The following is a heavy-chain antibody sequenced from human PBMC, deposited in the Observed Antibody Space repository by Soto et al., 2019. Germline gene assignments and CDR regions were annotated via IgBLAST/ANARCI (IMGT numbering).Heavy chain of an antibody. CDR3: ARDGDGCIHP. D-gene: IGHD2-21*01. CDR2: INPSGTT. J-gene: IGHJ5*02. V-gene: IGHV4-34*01. Sequence: QVQLQQWGAGLLKPSETLSLTCAVYGGSFSGYQWSWIRQPPGKGLEWIGEINPSGTTNYNPSLKSRVTISIDTSKNQFSLNLSSVTAADTAAYFCARDGDGCIHPWGQGTLVTVSS. CDR1: GGSFSGYQ.